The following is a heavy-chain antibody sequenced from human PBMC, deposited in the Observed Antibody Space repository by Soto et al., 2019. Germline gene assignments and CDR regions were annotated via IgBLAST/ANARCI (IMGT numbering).Heavy chain of an antibody. D-gene: IGHD5-12*01. J-gene: IGHJ4*02. V-gene: IGHV3-21*01. CDR2: ISSSSSYI. CDR3: ARGVGMERWLQKADY. CDR1: GFTFSSYS. Sequence: LRLSCAASGFTFSSYSMNWVRQAPGKGLEWVSSISSSSSYIYYADSVKGRFTISRDNAKNSLYLQMNSLRAEDTAVYYCARGVGMERWLQKADYWGQGTLVTVSS.